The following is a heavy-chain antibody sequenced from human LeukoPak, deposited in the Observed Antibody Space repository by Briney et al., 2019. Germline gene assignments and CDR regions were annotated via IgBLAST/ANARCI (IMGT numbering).Heavy chain of an antibody. D-gene: IGHD3-10*01. Sequence: PGRSLRLSCAASGFTFSSYGMHWVRQAPGKGLEWVAVIWYDGSNKYYADCVKGRFTISRDNSKNTLYLQMNSLRAEDTAVYYCARSRGVGEAFDYWGQGTLVTVSS. J-gene: IGHJ4*02. CDR2: IWYDGSNK. V-gene: IGHV3-33*01. CDR1: GFTFSSYG. CDR3: ARSRGVGEAFDY.